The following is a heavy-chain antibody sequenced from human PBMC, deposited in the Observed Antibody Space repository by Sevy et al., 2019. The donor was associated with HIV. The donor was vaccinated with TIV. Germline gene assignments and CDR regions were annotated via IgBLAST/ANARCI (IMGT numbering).Heavy chain of an antibody. D-gene: IGHD6-19*01. Sequence: GGSLRLSCAASEFMFSTDAMHWVRQAPGKGLEWVAVIAYDGGRHYYADSAKGRFTISRDNSKNTLFLQMNSLRLEDTAFYYCARDAAYSTDWYPSDYWGQGTQVTVSS. V-gene: IGHV3-30-3*01. CDR3: ARDAAYSTDWYPSDY. J-gene: IGHJ4*02. CDR2: IAYDGGRH. CDR1: EFMFSTDA.